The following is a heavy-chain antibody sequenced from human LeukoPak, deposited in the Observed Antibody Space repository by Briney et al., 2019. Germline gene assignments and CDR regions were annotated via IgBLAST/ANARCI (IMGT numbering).Heavy chain of an antibody. CDR1: GFPFNSYS. D-gene: IGHD6-6*01. Sequence: PGGSLRLSCAASGFPFNSYSMNWLRQAPGKGLEWVSSISSSSSYIYYADSVKGRFTISRDNAKNSLYLQMSSLRAEDTAVYYCASPGVAAREYWGQGTLVTVSS. J-gene: IGHJ4*02. V-gene: IGHV3-21*01. CDR3: ASPGVAAREY. CDR2: ISSSSSYI.